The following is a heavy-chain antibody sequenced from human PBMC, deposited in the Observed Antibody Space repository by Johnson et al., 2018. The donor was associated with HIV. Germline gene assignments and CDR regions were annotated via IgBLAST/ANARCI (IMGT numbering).Heavy chain of an antibody. V-gene: IGHV3-30*03. D-gene: IGHD3-22*01. CDR2: ISYDGGNK. CDR3: ARDDTMMHGFDI. CDR1: GFTFSSYG. J-gene: IGHJ3*02. Sequence: QVQLVESGGGVVQPGRSLRLSCAASGFTFSSYGMHWVRQAPGKGLEWVAVISYDGGNKYYADSVKGRFTISRDNSKNTLYLQMNSLRAEDTAVYYCARDDTMMHGFDIWGQGTMATVSS.